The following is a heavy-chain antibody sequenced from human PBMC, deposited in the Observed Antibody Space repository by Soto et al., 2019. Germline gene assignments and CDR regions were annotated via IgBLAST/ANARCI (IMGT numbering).Heavy chain of an antibody. CDR1: GFTFSSYA. J-gene: IGHJ4*02. V-gene: IGHV3-23*01. CDR3: AKVASGYYKGFDY. Sequence: EVQLLESGGVLVQPGGSLRLSCAASGFTFSSYAMSWVRQSPGKGLEWVSAISGSGGSTYYADSVKGRFTISRDNSKNTLYLQMNSLRAEDTAVYYCAKVASGYYKGFDYWGQGTLVTVSS. D-gene: IGHD3-3*01. CDR2: ISGSGGST.